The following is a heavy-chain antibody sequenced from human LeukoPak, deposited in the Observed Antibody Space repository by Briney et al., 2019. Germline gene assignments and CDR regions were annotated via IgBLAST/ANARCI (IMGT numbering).Heavy chain of an antibody. Sequence: ASVKVSCKASGYTFTNYYMHWVRQAPGQGLEWMGIINPSSGSTSYAQKFQGRVTMTRDTSTSTVYMELSSPRSEDTAVYYCARERGSIGFDYWGQGTLVTVSS. V-gene: IGHV1-46*01. D-gene: IGHD3-10*01. J-gene: IGHJ4*02. CDR1: GYTFTNYY. CDR3: ARERGSIGFDY. CDR2: INPSSGST.